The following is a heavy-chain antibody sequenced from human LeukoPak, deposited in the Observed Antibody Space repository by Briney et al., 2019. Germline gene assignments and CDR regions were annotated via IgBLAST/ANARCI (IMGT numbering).Heavy chain of an antibody. CDR3: ARDSVSRRVAASGIDAFDI. V-gene: IGHV3-7*01. CDR2: AKQDGSET. Sequence: GGSLRLSCAASGFSFSNYWMSWVRQAPGKGLEWVGHAKQDGSETYYVDSVKGRFTVSRDNAKNSLYLQMNSLRAEDTAVYYCARDSVSRRVAASGIDAFDIWGQGTMVTVSS. CDR1: GFSFSNYW. J-gene: IGHJ3*02. D-gene: IGHD6-13*01.